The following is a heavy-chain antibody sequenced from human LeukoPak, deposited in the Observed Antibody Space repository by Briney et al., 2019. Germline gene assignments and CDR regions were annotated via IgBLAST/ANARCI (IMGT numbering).Heavy chain of an antibody. CDR2: ISAYNGNT. J-gene: IGHJ4*02. CDR1: GYTFTSYG. CDR3: AREHDYGPQLGY. V-gene: IGHV1-18*01. Sequence: ASVKVSCKASGYTFTSYGISWGRQAPGQGLEWMGWISAYNGNTNYAQKLQGRVTMTTDTSTSTAYMELRSLRSDDTPVYYCAREHDYGPQLGYWGQGTLVTVSS. D-gene: IGHD4-17*01.